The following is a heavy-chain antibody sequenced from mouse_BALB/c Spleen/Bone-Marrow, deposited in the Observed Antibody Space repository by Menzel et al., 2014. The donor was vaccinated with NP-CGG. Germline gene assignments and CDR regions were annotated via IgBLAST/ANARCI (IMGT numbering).Heavy chain of an antibody. Sequence: LVESGAELVKPGASVKLSCKASGYTFTSYYMYWVKQRPGQGLEWIGEINPSNGGTNFNEKFKSKATLTVDKSSSTAYMKLSSLTSEDSAVYYCTRSYYGNYFDVWGAGTTVTVSS. CDR2: INPSNGGT. CDR1: GYTFTSYY. J-gene: IGHJ1*01. CDR3: TRSYYGNYFDV. D-gene: IGHD2-1*01. V-gene: IGHV1S81*02.